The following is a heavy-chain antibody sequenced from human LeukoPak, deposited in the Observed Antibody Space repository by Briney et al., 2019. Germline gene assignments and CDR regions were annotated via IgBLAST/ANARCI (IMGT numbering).Heavy chain of an antibody. CDR1: GFTFSSYA. CDR2: ISYDGSNK. V-gene: IGHV3-30-3*01. J-gene: IGHJ4*02. Sequence: GGSLRLSCAASGFTFSSYAMHWVRQAPGKGLEWVAVISYDGSNKYYADSVKGRFTISRDNSKNTLYLQLNSLRAEDTAVYYCARVQRWLHKGNYFDYWAREPWSPSPQ. CDR3: ARVQRWLHKGNYFDY. D-gene: IGHD5-24*01.